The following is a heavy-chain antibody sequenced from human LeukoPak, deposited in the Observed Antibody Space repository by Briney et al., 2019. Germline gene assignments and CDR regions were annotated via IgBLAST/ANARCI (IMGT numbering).Heavy chain of an antibody. Sequence: PSETLSLTCSVSGGSISSYYWSWIRQPPGKGLEWIGYIYYSGSTNYNPSLKSRVTISVDTSKNQFSLKLSSVTAADTAVYYCARELPLRGYSGYPDYWGQGTLVTVSS. CDR2: IYYSGST. V-gene: IGHV4-59*12. CDR1: GGSISSYY. J-gene: IGHJ4*02. D-gene: IGHD5-12*01. CDR3: ARELPLRGYSGYPDY.